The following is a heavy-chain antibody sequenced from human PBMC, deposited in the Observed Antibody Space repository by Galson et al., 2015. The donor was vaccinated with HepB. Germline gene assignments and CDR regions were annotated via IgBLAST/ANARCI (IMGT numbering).Heavy chain of an antibody. CDR3: ARASGYYSKGGAFDY. D-gene: IGHD3-22*01. V-gene: IGHV3-30-3*01. Sequence: SLRLSCAASGFTFSSYAMHWVRQAPGKGLEWVAVISYDGSNKYYADSVKGRFTISRDNSKNTLYLQMNSLRAEDTAVYYCARASGYYSKGGAFDYWGQGTLVTVSS. CDR1: GFTFSSYA. J-gene: IGHJ4*02. CDR2: ISYDGSNK.